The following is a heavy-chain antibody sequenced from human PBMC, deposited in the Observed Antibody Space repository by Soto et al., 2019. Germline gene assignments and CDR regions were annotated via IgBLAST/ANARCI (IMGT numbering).Heavy chain of an antibody. CDR3: VRDGTKTLRDWFDP. D-gene: IGHD1-1*01. CDR2: IYATGTT. CDR1: GASISGFY. J-gene: IGHJ5*02. V-gene: IGHV4-4*07. Sequence: SETLSLTCTVSGASISGFYWSWSRKSAGKGLEWIGRIYATGTTDYNPSLKSRVMMSVDTSKKQFSLKLRSVTAADTAVYYCVRDGTKTLRDWFDPWGQGISVTVSS.